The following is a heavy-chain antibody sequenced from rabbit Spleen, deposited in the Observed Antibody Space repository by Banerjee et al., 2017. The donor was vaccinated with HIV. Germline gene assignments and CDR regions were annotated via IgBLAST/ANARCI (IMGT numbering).Heavy chain of an antibody. CDR2: IDPVFGIT. CDR1: GFTLSSYY. V-gene: IGHV1S7*01. D-gene: IGHD4-1*01. Sequence: QLEESAGGLVQPGGSLKLSCKASGFTLSSYYMNWVRQAPGKGLEWIGYIDPVFGITYYANWVNGRFSISRENAQNTVFLQMTSLTAADTATYFCVRDLSSGWGGVYYFNFWGPGTLVTVS. CDR3: VRDLSSGWGGVYYFNF. J-gene: IGHJ4*01.